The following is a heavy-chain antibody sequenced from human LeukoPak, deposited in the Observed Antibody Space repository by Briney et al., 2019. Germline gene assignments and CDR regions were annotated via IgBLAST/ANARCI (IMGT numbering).Heavy chain of an antibody. CDR2: ISGSGGRT. Sequence: GGSLRLSSADPGFTFSSYTMSSVRQAPGKGLEWVSAISGSGGRTYYADSVKGRFTISRDNSKNTLYLQMNSLRAEDTAVYYCAKGDSSSWSPDYWGQGTLVTVSS. CDR1: GFTFSSYT. CDR3: AKGDSSSWSPDY. D-gene: IGHD6-13*01. J-gene: IGHJ4*02. V-gene: IGHV3-23*01.